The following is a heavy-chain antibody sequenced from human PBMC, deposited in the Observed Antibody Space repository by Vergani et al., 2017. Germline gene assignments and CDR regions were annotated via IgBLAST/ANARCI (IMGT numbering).Heavy chain of an antibody. CDR1: GFTFSSYS. Sequence: VQLVESGGGVVQPGRSLRLSCAASGFTFSSYSMNWVRQAPGKGLEWVSAISGSGGSTYYADSVKGRFTISRDNSKNTLYLQMNSLRAEDTAVYYCAKYSSSWPPFDYWGQGTLVTVSS. V-gene: IGHV3-23*04. CDR3: AKYSSSWPPFDY. CDR2: ISGSGGST. D-gene: IGHD6-13*01. J-gene: IGHJ4*02.